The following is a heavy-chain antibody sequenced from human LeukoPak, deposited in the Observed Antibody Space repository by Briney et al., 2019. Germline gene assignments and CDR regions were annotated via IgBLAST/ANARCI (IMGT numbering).Heavy chain of an antibody. CDR2: ISGYNGNT. CDR3: ARDRNRGYYY. V-gene: IGHV1-18*01. CDR1: GYTFTTYG. J-gene: IGHJ4*02. D-gene: IGHD2/OR15-2a*01. Sequence: ASVKVSCKASGYTFTTYGIGWVRQAPGQGLEWMGWISGYNGNTNYAQKFQGRVTMTTDTSTSTAYMELRSLRSDDTAVYYCARDRNRGYYYWGQGTLVTVSS.